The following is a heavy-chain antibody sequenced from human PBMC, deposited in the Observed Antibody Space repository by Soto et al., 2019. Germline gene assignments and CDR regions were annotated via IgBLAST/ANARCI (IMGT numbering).Heavy chain of an antibody. Sequence: ASVKVSCKASGYTFTSYYMHWVRQAPGQGLEWMGIINPSGGSTSYAQKFQGRVTMTRDTSTSTVYMELSSLRSEDTAVYYCARDGDRNYYDSSGYPTGAKRDAFDIWGQGTMVTVSS. D-gene: IGHD3-22*01. CDR2: INPSGGST. J-gene: IGHJ3*02. CDR3: ARDGDRNYYDSSGYPTGAKRDAFDI. V-gene: IGHV1-46*01. CDR1: GYTFTSYY.